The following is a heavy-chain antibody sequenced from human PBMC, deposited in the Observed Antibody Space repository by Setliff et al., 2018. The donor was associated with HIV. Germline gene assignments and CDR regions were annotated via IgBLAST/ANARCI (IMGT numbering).Heavy chain of an antibody. V-gene: IGHV3-23*01. J-gene: IGHJ4*02. CDR1: GFTFSSYA. Sequence: GGSLRLSCAASGFTFSSYAMTWVRQAPGKGLEWVSVMSGSGGSTYSADSVKGRFTISRDNSKNTLYLQMNSLRAEDTAVYYCAKDPTTGAVAVYYFDYWGQGTPVTVSS. D-gene: IGHD6-19*01. CDR2: MSGSGGST. CDR3: AKDPTTGAVAVYYFDY.